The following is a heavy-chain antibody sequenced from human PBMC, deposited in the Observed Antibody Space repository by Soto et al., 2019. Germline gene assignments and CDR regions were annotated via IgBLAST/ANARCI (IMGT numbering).Heavy chain of an antibody. V-gene: IGHV3-30-3*01. D-gene: IGHD4-17*01. CDR3: ARSTGDYGY. CDR1: GFTFSSYA. CDR2: ISYDGSNK. Sequence: QVQLVESGGGVVQPGRSLRLSCAASGFTFSSYAMHWVRQAPGKGLEWVAVISYDGSNKYYADSVKGRFTISRDNSKIKLYLQMNSLRPEDTAVYYCARSTGDYGYWGQGTLVTVSS. J-gene: IGHJ4*02.